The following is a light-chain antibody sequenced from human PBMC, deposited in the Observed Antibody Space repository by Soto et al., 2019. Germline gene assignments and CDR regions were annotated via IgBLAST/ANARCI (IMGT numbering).Light chain of an antibody. J-gene: IGKJ2*01. Sequence: DIQMTQSPFTLSASVGDRVTITCRPSQSINTWLAWYQKKPGKAPKLLIQKASSLESGVPSRFSGSGSGTEFTLTITSLQPDDFATYYCQQYHNFFPTFGQGTKLEIK. CDR3: QQYHNFFPT. CDR2: KAS. CDR1: QSINTW. V-gene: IGKV1-5*03.